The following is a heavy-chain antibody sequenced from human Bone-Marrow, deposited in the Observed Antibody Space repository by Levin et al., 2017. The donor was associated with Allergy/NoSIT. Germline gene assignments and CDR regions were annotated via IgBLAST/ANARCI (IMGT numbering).Heavy chain of an antibody. Sequence: GGSLRLSCAASGFTFSDHHMDWVRQAPGKGLEWVGRTRNKASSYTTEYAASVKGRFTISRDESKNSLYLQMNSLKTEDTSVYYCVGWFFGSSASWGQGTLVTVSS. CDR3: VGWFFGSSAS. D-gene: IGHD3/OR15-3a*01. V-gene: IGHV3-72*01. CDR1: GFTFSDHH. CDR2: TRNKASSYTT. J-gene: IGHJ5*02.